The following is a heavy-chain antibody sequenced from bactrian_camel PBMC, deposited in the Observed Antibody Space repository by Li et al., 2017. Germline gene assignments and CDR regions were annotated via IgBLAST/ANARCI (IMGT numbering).Heavy chain of an antibody. V-gene: IGHV3S40*01. CDR2: ISSLGALT. J-gene: IGHJ6*01. CDR3: VRGMTYGGSGYAVDFGY. CDR1: AYAYTSSY. Sequence: DVQLVESGGGSVQTGGSLRLSCEFFAYAYTSSYCMGWFRQAPGKGLEWVSSISSLGALTYYADSVKGQFTISRDNAKNTVYLQMNSLKPEDTAVYYCVRGMTYGGSGYAVDFGYWGQGTQVTVS. D-gene: IGHD6*01.